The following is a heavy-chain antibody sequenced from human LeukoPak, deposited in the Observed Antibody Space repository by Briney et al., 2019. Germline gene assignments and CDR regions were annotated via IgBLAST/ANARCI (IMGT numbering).Heavy chain of an antibody. Sequence: SETLSLTCTVSGGSISSSSYYWGWIRPPPGQGLEWIGSIYYSGSTYYNPSIKSRVTISVDTSNNQFSLKLSSVTAADTAVYCCGRQLGYCSSTSCDADKDDYWGHRTLVTVSS. V-gene: IGHV4-39*01. J-gene: IGHJ4*03. CDR3: GRQLGYCSSTSCDADKDDY. CDR1: GGSISSSSYY. CDR2: IYYSGST. D-gene: IGHD2-2*01.